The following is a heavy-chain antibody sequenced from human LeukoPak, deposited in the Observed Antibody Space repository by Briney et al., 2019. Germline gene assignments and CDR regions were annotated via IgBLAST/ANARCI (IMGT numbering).Heavy chain of an antibody. CDR2: ISYDGSNK. CDR1: GFTFSSYA. CDR3: ARAERGYSGYLYFDY. V-gene: IGHV3-30*04. D-gene: IGHD5-12*01. Sequence: GRSLRPSCAASGFTFSSYAMHWVRQAPGKGLEGVAVISYDGSNKYYADSVKGRFTISRDNSKNTLYLQMNSLRAEDTAVYYCARAERGYSGYLYFDYWGQGTLVTVSS. J-gene: IGHJ4*02.